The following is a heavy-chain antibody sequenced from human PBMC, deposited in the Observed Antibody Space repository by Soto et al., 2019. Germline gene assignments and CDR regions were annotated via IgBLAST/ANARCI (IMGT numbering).Heavy chain of an antibody. CDR1: GDSVSSNSAA. CDR2: TYYRSKWYN. D-gene: IGHD6-19*01. V-gene: IGHV6-1*01. Sequence: SQTLSLTCVISGDSVSSNSAAWSWIRQSPSRGLEWLGRTYYRSKWYNDFALSVKSRITIKADPSKNQFSLQLSSVTPEDTAVYYCARDTPPASGWYYFDYWGQGTLVTVSS. J-gene: IGHJ4*02. CDR3: ARDTPPASGWYYFDY.